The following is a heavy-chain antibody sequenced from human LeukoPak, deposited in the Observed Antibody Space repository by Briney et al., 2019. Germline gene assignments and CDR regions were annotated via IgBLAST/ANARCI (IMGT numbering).Heavy chain of an antibody. J-gene: IGHJ6*03. CDR3: ARDPFGVGSGTYYMDV. D-gene: IGHD3-3*01. CDR1: GFTFSSYA. Sequence: GRSLRLSCAASGFTFSSYAMHWVRQAPGKGLEWVAVISYDGSNKYYADSVKGRFTISRDNSKNTLYLQMNSLRAEDTAVYYCARDPFGVGSGTYYMDVWGKGTTVTVSS. V-gene: IGHV3-30-3*01. CDR2: ISYDGSNK.